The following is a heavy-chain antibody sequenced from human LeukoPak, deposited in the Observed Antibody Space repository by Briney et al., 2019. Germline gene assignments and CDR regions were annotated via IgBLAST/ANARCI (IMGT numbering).Heavy chain of an antibody. D-gene: IGHD6-6*01. CDR3: ARGYSSSACYFDS. CDR1: GDSISSYY. CDR2: IYYSGST. V-gene: IGHV4-59*01. J-gene: IGHJ4*02. Sequence: PSETLSLTCVVSGDSISSYYWTWFRQPPGKELEWIGYIYYSGSTNYNTSLKSRVTMSVDTSKNLFSLNLTSVTAADTAIYFCARGYSSSACYFDSWGQGALVTVSS.